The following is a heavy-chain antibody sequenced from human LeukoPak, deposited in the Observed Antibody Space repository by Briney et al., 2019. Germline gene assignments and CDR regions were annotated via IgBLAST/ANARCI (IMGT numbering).Heavy chain of an antibody. D-gene: IGHD3-22*01. CDR2: IIPIFGRG. CDR1: GGTFSSYA. Sequence: SVKVSCKASGGTFSSYAICWVRQAPGQGLEWMGGIIPIFGRGNYAQKFQGRVTITTDESTSTAYMELSSLSSEAAAVYYYARGRITMIVPGAFDIWGQGTMVTVSS. CDR3: ARGRITMIVPGAFDI. V-gene: IGHV1-69*05. J-gene: IGHJ3*02.